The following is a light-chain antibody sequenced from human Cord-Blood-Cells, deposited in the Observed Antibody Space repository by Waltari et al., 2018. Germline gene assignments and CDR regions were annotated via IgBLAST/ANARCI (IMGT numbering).Light chain of an antibody. CDR3: SSYTSSSTV. V-gene: IGLV2-14*01. Sequence: QSALTPPASVSGSPGPSITIPCTGTSSAVGGYTYVPWYQQHPGKAPKPMIYYVSNRPSGVSNRFSGSKSGNTASLTISGLQAEDEADYYCSSYTSSSTVFGGGTKLTVL. J-gene: IGLJ3*02. CDR2: YVS. CDR1: SSAVGGYTY.